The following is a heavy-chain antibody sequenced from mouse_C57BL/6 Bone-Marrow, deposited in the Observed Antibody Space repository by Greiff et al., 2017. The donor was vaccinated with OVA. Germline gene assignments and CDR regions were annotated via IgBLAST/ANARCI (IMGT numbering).Heavy chain of an antibody. CDR2: IRLKSDNYAT. CDR3: TDGPWFAY. V-gene: IGHV6-3*01. Sequence: EVKLMESGGGLVQPGGSMKLSCVASGFTFSNYWMNWVRQSPEKGLEWVAQIRLKSDNYATHYAESVKWRFTISRDDSKSSVYLQMNNLRAEDTGIYYCTDGPWFAYWGQGTLVTVSA. J-gene: IGHJ3*01. CDR1: GFTFSNYW.